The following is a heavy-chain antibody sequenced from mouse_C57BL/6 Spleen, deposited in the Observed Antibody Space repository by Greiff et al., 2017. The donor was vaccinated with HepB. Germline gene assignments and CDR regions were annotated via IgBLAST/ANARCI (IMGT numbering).Heavy chain of an antibody. D-gene: IGHD1-1*01. J-gene: IGHJ4*01. CDR3: ARKNYYGSSNYYAMDY. Sequence: DVKLVESGGGLVKPGGSLKLSCAASGFTFSDYGMHWVRQAPEKGLEWVAYISSGSSTIYYADTVKGRFTISRDNAKNTLFLQMTRLRSEDTAMYYCARKNYYGSSNYYAMDYWGQGTSVTVSS. CDR1: GFTFSDYG. CDR2: ISSGSSTI. V-gene: IGHV5-17*01.